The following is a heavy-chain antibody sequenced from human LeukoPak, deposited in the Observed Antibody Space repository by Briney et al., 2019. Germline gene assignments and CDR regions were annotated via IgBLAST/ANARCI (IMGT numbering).Heavy chain of an antibody. CDR3: ARGRTYYDFWSGYHYFDY. J-gene: IGHJ4*02. Sequence: ASVKVSCTASGYTFTGYYMHWVRQAPGQGLEWMGWINPNSGGTNYAQKFQGRVTMTRDTSISTAYMELSRLRSDDTAVYYCARGRTYYDFWSGYHYFDYWGQGTLVTVSS. CDR1: GYTFTGYY. CDR2: INPNSGGT. V-gene: IGHV1-2*02. D-gene: IGHD3-3*01.